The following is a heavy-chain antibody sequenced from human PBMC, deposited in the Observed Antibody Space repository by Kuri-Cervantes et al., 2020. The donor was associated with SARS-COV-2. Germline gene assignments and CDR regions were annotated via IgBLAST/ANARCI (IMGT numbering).Heavy chain of an antibody. D-gene: IGHD2-2*01. CDR1: GGSISSSSYY. J-gene: IGHJ4*02. CDR3: ARVVPAAVFDY. V-gene: IGHV4-39*01. CDR2: IYYSGST. Sequence: SETLSLTCTVSGGSISSSSYYWGWIRQPPGKGLEWIVSIYYSGSTSYNPTLKSRVTISVDTSKNQFSLKLSSVTAADTAVYYCARVVPAAVFDYWGQGTLVTVSS.